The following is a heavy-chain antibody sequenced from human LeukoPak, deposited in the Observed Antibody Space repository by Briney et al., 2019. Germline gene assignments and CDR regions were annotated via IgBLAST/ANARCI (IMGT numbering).Heavy chain of an antibody. J-gene: IGHJ4*02. D-gene: IGHD1-26*01. V-gene: IGHV3-7*01. CDR2: IKEDGSEK. CDR3: ARARGSYGYYFDN. Sequence: GGSLRPSCAVSGFTFRGFWMSWVRQAPGKGLEWVANIKEDGSEKYYVDSVKGRFTISRDNAKNSQHLQMNSLRAEDTAVYYCARARGSYGYYFDNWGQGTLVAVSS. CDR1: GFTFRGFW.